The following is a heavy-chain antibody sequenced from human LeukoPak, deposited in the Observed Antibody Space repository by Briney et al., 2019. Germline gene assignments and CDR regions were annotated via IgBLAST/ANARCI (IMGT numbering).Heavy chain of an antibody. CDR1: GFIFSTYE. CDR3: ARDGPAYSFEY. J-gene: IGHJ4*02. D-gene: IGHD1-26*01. CDR2: ISTSGSTI. V-gene: IGHV3-48*03. Sequence: VGSLRLSCAASGFIFSTYEMHWVPQAPGKGLEWVSYISTSGSTIYYADSVKGRFTFSRDNARNSLFLQMNRLRAEDTAVYYCARDGPAYSFEYWGQGTLVTVSS.